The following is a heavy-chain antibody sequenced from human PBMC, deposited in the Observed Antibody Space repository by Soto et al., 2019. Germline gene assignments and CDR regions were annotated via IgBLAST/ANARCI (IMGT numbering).Heavy chain of an antibody. J-gene: IGHJ4*02. CDR3: ETGVDNAKDGY. Sequence: VQLVESGGGLIQPGGSLRLSCAASGFTVSSNHMTWIRQAPGRGPEWVSTIYHGGNTYYADSVKGRFAISRDNSKNMLYLQMNSVRAEDTAVYYCETGVDNAKDGYWGQGTLVTVSS. CDR1: GFTVSSNH. V-gene: IGHV3-53*01. CDR2: IYHGGNT. D-gene: IGHD5-12*01.